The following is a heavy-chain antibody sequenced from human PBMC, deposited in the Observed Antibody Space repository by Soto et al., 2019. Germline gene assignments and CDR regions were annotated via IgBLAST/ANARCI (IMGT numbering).Heavy chain of an antibody. CDR1: GFTFDDYA. CDR2: IRSKAYGGTT. D-gene: IGHD3-22*01. CDR3: TSFLYDSSGYYAFDI. J-gene: IGHJ3*02. Sequence: GGSLRLSCTASGFTFDDYAMSWVRQAPGKGLEWVGFIRSKAYGGTTEYAASVKGRFTISRDDSKSIAYLQMNSLKTEDTAVYYCTSFLYDSSGYYAFDIWGQGTMVTVSS. V-gene: IGHV3-49*04.